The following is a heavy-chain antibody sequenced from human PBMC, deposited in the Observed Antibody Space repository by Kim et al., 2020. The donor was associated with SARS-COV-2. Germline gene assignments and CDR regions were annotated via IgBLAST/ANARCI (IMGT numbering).Heavy chain of an antibody. Sequence: GESLKISCKGSGYSFTSYWIGWVRQMPGKGLEWMGIIYPGDSDTRYSPSFQGQVTISADKSISTAYLQWSSLKASDTAMYYCARRGSGFGDYWDIDYYYGMDVWGQGTTVTVSS. CDR2: IYPGDSDT. J-gene: IGHJ6*02. D-gene: IGHD4-17*01. CDR3: ARRGSGFGDYWDIDYYYGMDV. CDR1: GYSFTSYW. V-gene: IGHV5-51*01.